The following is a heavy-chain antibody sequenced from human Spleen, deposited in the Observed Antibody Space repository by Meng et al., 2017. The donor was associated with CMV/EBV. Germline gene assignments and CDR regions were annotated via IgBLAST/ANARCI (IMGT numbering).Heavy chain of an antibody. J-gene: IGHJ4*02. CDR1: GFNFANSW. V-gene: IGHV3-15*07. CDR2: IQTIAEGGAT. Sequence: CAASGFNFANSWMNWVRQAPGKGLEWVGRIQTIAEGGATDYIAPVKGRFTISRDDSENTVYLQMNSLKIEDTAVYYCTSGNGKSDCDYWGQGTLVTVSS. CDR3: TSGNGKSDCDY.